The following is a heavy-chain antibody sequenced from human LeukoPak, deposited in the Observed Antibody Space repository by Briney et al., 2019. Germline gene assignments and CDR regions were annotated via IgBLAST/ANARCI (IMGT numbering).Heavy chain of an antibody. Sequence: KPGGSLRLSCAASGFTFSNAWMSWVRQAPGKGLEWVGRIKSKTDGGTTDYAAPVKGRFTISRDDSKNTLYLQMNSLKTEDTAVYYCTTVYEYYDILTGYPGGGYWGQGTLVTVSS. CDR3: TTVYEYYDILTGYPGGGY. J-gene: IGHJ4*02. CDR2: IKSKTDGGTT. D-gene: IGHD3-9*01. V-gene: IGHV3-15*01. CDR1: GFTFSNAW.